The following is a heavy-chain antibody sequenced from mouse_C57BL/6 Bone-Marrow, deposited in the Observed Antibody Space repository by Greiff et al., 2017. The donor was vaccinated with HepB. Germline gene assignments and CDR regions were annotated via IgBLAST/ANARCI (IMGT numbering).Heavy chain of an antibody. Sequence: EVQLQQSGPELVKPGASVKISCKASGYTFTDYYMNWVKQSHGKSLEWIGDINPNNGGTSYNQKFKGKATLTVDKSSSTAYMELRSLTSEDSAVYYCARWTMVTSYYAMDYWGQGTSVTVSS. D-gene: IGHD2-2*01. J-gene: IGHJ4*01. V-gene: IGHV1-26*01. CDR1: GYTFTDYY. CDR3: ARWTMVTSYYAMDY. CDR2: INPNNGGT.